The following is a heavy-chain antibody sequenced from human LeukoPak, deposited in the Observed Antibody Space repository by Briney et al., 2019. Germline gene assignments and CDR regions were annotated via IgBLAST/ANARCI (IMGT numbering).Heavy chain of an antibody. D-gene: IGHD3-10*01. CDR1: GFTFSSYA. J-gene: IGHJ4*02. V-gene: IGHV3-30-3*01. Sequence: GGSLRLSCAASGFTFSSYAMHWVRQAPGKGLEWVAVISYDGSNKYYADSVKGRFTISRDNSKNTLYLQMNSLRAEDTAVYYCARDSYYGSGKERFDYWGQGTLVTVSS. CDR2: ISYDGSNK. CDR3: ARDSYYGSGKERFDY.